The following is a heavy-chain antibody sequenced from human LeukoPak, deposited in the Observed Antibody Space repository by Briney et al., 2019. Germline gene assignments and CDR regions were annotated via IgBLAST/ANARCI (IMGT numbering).Heavy chain of an antibody. CDR2: ISGSGGST. J-gene: IGHJ4*02. Sequence: PGGSLRLSCAASGFTFRSYAMSWVRQAPGKGLESVSAISGSGGSTYNADSVKGRFTISRDNSKNTLYLQMNSRRAEDTAVYYCAKDRPGYCSGGSCDGYWGQGTLVTVSS. CDR1: GFTFRSYA. CDR3: AKDRPGYCSGGSCDGY. V-gene: IGHV3-23*01. D-gene: IGHD2-15*01.